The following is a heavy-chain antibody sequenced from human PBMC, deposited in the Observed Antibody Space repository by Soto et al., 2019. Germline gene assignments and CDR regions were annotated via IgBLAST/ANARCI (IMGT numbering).Heavy chain of an antibody. D-gene: IGHD3-10*02. CDR1: GFSLSDATVG. CDR3: ARIGVMLAAAAFDI. CDR2: IFSNDEK. J-gene: IGHJ3*02. V-gene: IGHV2-26*01. Sequence: QVTLKESGPVMVKPTETLTLTCSVSGFSLSDATVGVTWIRQPPGKALEWLAHIFSNDEKSYTTSLKSRLSISKDTSKSQVVLNITNMDPVDTGTYYCARIGVMLAAAAFDIWGQGTMVTVSS.